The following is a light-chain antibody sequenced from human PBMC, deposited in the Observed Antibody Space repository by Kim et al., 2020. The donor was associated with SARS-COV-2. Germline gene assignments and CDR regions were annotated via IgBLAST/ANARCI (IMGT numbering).Light chain of an antibody. CDR1: RSDVGGYNY. CDR3: TSYTSSITWV. V-gene: IGLV2-14*04. Sequence: GQSITMSCTGTRSDVGGYNYVSWYQQHPGKAPKLMVYGVSKRPSGVSNRFSGSKSGNTASLTISGLQAEDEADYYCTSYTSSITWVFGGGTQLTVL. CDR2: GVS. J-gene: IGLJ3*02.